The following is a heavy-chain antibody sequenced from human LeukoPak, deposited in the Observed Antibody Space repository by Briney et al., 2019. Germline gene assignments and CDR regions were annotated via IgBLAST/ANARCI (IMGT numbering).Heavy chain of an antibody. D-gene: IGHD4-17*01. Sequence: PGGSLRLSCAASGFTFSSYSMNWVRQAPGKGLEWVSYISSSSSTIYYADSVKGRFTISRDNAKNSLYLQMNSLRAEDTAVYYCARSGPNDYGDYGCDYWGQGTLVTVSS. CDR3: ARSGPNDYGDYGCDY. CDR1: GFTFSSYS. J-gene: IGHJ4*02. CDR2: ISSSSSTI. V-gene: IGHV3-48*01.